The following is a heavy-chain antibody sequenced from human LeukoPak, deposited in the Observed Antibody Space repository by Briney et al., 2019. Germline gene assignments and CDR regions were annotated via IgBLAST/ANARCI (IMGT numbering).Heavy chain of an antibody. D-gene: IGHD3-22*01. CDR2: MNPNSGNT. J-gene: IGHJ4*02. CDR3: ARGYSPTMRTSGNDY. V-gene: IGHV1-8*01. Sequence: ASVKVSCKASGYTFTTHDVNWVRQAPGQGLEWKGWMNPNSGNTGYAQKFQGRVTMTRDTSINTAYIELHNLRSEDTAVYYCARGYSPTMRTSGNDYWGQGTLVTVSS. CDR1: GYTFTTHD.